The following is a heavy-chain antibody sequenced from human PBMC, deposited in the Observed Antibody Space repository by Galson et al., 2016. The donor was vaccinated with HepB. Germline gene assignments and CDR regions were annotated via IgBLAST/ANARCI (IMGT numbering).Heavy chain of an antibody. CDR3: ARMTNPRGLDV. CDR2: IDPGDSDT. Sequence: QSGAEVKKPGESFKISCRGSDYSFTTYWIAWVRQMPGKGLEWVGIIDPGDSDTRYSPSFQGHVTILVDKSIGTTFLQWSSLKASDTAMYYCARMTNPRGLDVWGQGTTVTVSS. V-gene: IGHV5-51*01. CDR1: DYSFTTYW. J-gene: IGHJ6*02. D-gene: IGHD2-8*01.